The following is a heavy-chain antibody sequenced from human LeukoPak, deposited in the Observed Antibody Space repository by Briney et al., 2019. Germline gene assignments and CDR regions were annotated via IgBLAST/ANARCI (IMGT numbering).Heavy chain of an antibody. CDR3: ARRPYYYILAGYLVRGYYFDY. D-gene: IGHD3-9*01. CDR1: GYRFTSYW. CDR2: IYTVDSDT. J-gene: IGHJ4*02. V-gene: IGHV5-51*01. Sequence: PGESLKTSCQGSGYRFTSYWIGWVRPLPGKGLEWMGIIYTVDSDTSYSPSFEGQVTISDAKSIITAYLQWSTLKASDTTMYYCARRPYYYILAGYLVRGYYFDYWGQGTLVTVSS.